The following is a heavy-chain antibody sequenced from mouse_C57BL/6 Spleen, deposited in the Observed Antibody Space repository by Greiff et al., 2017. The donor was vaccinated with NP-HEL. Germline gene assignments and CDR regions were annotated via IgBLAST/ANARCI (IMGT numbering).Heavy chain of an antibody. Sequence: QVQLKQPGAELVKPGASVKLSCKASGYTFTSYWMHWVKQRPGQGLEWIGMIHPNSGSTNYNEKFKSKATLTVDKSSSTAYMQLSSLTSEDSAVYYCARCDDYGDGGFDYWGTGTTLTVSS. CDR2: IHPNSGST. J-gene: IGHJ2*01. CDR1: GYTFTSYW. D-gene: IGHD2-4*01. CDR3: ARCDDYGDGGFDY. V-gene: IGHV1-64*01.